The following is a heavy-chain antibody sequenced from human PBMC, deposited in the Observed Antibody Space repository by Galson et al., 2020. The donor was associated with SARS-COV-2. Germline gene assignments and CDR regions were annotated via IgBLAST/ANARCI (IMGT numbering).Heavy chain of an antibody. D-gene: IGHD1-26*01. Sequence: ASVKVSCKASGYTFTSYYMHWVRQAPGQGLEWMGIINPSGGSTSYAQKFQRRVTMTRDTSTSTVYMELSSLRSEYTAVYYCARELYWDWSFMVLGAVIPGLMEGIDVCGQGTTVAVS. V-gene: IGHV1-46*01. CDR2: INPSGGST. CDR1: GYTFTSYY. CDR3: ARELYWDWSFMVLGAVIPGLMEGIDV. J-gene: IGHJ6*02.